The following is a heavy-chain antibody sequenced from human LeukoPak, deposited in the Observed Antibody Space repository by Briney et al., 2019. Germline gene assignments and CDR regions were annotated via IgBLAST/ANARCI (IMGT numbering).Heavy chain of an antibody. Sequence: SETLSLTCAVTGGSITNDNWWSWIRQHPGKGLEWIGYIYYSGRINYNPSLKSRIAMSVDTSKNQFSLKLSSVTAADTAVYYCARRVGKFPTYYFDYWGQGTRVTVSS. D-gene: IGHD1-1*01. CDR1: GGSITNDNW. J-gene: IGHJ4*02. CDR3: ARRVGKFPTYYFDY. CDR2: IYYSGRI. V-gene: IGHV4-31*11.